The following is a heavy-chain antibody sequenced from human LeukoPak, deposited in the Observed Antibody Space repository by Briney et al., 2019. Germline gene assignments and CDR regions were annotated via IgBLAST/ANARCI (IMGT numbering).Heavy chain of an antibody. CDR2: ISGSGGST. Sequence: GGSLRLSCAASGFTFSSYAMSWVRQAPGKGLEWVSVISGSGGSTYYADSVKGRFTISRDNSKNTLYLQMNSLGAEDTAVYYCAKGAVAGVDAFDIWGQGTMVTVSS. D-gene: IGHD6-19*01. V-gene: IGHV3-23*01. J-gene: IGHJ3*02. CDR3: AKGAVAGVDAFDI. CDR1: GFTFSSYA.